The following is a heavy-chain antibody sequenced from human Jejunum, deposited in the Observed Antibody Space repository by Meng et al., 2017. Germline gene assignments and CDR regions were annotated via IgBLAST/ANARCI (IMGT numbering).Heavy chain of an antibody. CDR1: GGSFSTYY. V-gene: IGHV4-34*01. J-gene: IGHJ4*02. CDR2: IHHSGSI. D-gene: IGHD2-21*02. Sequence: QVQVQQWGAGLLKPSETLSLTCAFQGGSFSTYYWSWIRQPPGKGLEWLGQIHHSGSINDNPSLKGRVTMSVDTSRSQISLKLNSVTAADTAVYYCRLAYCVSDCGDYWGQGTLVTVSS. CDR3: RLAYCVSDCGDY.